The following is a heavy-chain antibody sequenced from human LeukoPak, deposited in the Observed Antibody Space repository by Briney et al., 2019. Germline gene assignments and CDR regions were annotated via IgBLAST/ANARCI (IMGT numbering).Heavy chain of an antibody. J-gene: IGHJ4*02. Sequence: SETLSLTCTVSGGSISSGSYYWSWIRQPAGKGLEWIGRIYTSGSTNYNPSLKSRVTISVDTSKNQFSLKLSSVTAADTAVYYCARSGYSGFRSLDYWGQGTLVTVSS. CDR3: ARSGYSGFRSLDY. V-gene: IGHV4-61*02. CDR1: GGSISSGSYY. CDR2: IYTSGST. D-gene: IGHD5-12*01.